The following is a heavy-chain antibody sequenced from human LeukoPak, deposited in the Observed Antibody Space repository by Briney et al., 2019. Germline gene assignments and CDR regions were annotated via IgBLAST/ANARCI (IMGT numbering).Heavy chain of an antibody. V-gene: IGHV3-21*01. Sequence: GGSLRLSCAASGFTFSSYAMSWVRQAPGKGLEGVSSISSNTFYTYYADSVKGRFTISRDNAKNSLYLQMNSLSAEDTAVYYCATTTYYDFWSGYDTGDYWGQGILVTVSS. CDR2: ISSNTFYT. D-gene: IGHD3-3*01. J-gene: IGHJ4*02. CDR3: ATTTYYDFWSGYDTGDY. CDR1: GFTFSSYA.